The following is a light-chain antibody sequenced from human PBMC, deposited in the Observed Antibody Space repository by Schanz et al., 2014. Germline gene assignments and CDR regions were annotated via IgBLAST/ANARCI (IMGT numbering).Light chain of an antibody. Sequence: QSALTQPPSASGSPGQSVTISCTGTSSDIGRYDYVSWYQQHPGRAPKLMIYEVTERPSGVPDRFSGSKSGNTASLTISGLQAEDEDDYYCSSYTRSSTLRGVFGGGTKLTVL. J-gene: IGLJ3*02. V-gene: IGLV2-8*01. CDR2: EVT. CDR3: SSYTRSSTLRGV. CDR1: SSDIGRYDY.